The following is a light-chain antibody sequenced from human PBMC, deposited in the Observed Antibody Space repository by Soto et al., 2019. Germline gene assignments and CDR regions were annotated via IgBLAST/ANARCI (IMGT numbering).Light chain of an antibody. Sequence: SQCTLSLKKGESVNLGCRASHGVTSSYLAWYQQKPGQAPRLLIYGASSRATGIPDRFSGSGSGTDFTLTISRLEPEDFALYYCQHYATSPKTFPERTKVDIK. V-gene: IGKV3-20*01. CDR3: QHYATSPKT. CDR2: GAS. CDR1: HGVTSSY. J-gene: IGKJ1*01.